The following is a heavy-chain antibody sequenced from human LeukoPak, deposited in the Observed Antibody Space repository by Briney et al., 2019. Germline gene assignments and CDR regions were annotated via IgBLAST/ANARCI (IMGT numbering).Heavy chain of an antibody. Sequence: GGSLRLSCAASGFTFDDYAMHWVRQAPGKGLVWVSRINGDGTSTSYADYLKGRFTISRDSAKNTLYLQVSSLRAEDTAVYYCARGGSSGNYCFNYWGQGTLVTVSS. D-gene: IGHD3-22*01. J-gene: IGHJ4*02. CDR3: ARGGSSGNYCFNY. V-gene: IGHV3-74*01. CDR1: GFTFDDYA. CDR2: INGDGTST.